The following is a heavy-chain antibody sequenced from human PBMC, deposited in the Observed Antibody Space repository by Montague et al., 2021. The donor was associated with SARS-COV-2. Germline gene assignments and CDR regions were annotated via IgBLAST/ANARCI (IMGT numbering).Heavy chain of an antibody. CDR2: ISHPGST. Sequence: SETLSLTCAVYTESFNGYYWTWIRQPPGGGLEWIGEISHPGSTKYNPSLKSRVSISVNTYRKQVSLRLTSVTAADTATYYCARGVYNRVLFVVSPRYYFDYGGQGNVVAVSA. V-gene: IGHV4-34*01. J-gene: IGHJ4*02. D-gene: IGHD3-10*01. CDR1: TESFNGYY. CDR3: ARGVYNRVLFVVSPRYYFDY.